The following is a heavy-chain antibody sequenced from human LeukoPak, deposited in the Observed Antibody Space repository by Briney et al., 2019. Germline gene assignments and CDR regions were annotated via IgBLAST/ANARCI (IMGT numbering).Heavy chain of an antibody. D-gene: IGHD5-18*01. Sequence: GASVKVSCKVSGYTLTELSMHWVRQAPGKGLEWMGGFDPEDGETIYAQKFQGRVTMTEDTSTDTAYMELSSLRSEDTAVDYCATSTSWIQLPWPFDYWGQGTLATVSS. CDR2: FDPEDGET. CDR1: GYTLTELS. CDR3: ATSTSWIQLPWPFDY. J-gene: IGHJ4*02. V-gene: IGHV1-24*01.